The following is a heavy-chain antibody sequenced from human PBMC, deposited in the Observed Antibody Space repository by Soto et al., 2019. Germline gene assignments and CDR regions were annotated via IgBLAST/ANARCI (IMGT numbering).Heavy chain of an antibody. CDR3: ARDQVQNYYDSSGYPDY. D-gene: IGHD3-22*01. J-gene: IGHJ4*02. CDR1: GYTFTSYA. CDR2: INAGNGNT. V-gene: IGHV1-3*01. Sequence: ASVKVSCKASGYTFTSYARHWVRQAPGQRLEWMGWINAGNGNTKYSQKFQGRVTITRDTSASTAYMELSSLRSEDTAVYYCARDQVQNYYDSSGYPDYWGQGTLVTVSS.